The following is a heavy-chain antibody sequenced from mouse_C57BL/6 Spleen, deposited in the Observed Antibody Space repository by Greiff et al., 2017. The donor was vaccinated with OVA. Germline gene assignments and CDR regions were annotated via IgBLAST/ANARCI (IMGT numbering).Heavy chain of an antibody. CDR2: IDPSDSYT. D-gene: IGHD1-1*01. CDR1: GYTFTSYW. Sequence: QVQLQQPGAELVMPGASVKLSCKASGYTFTSYWMHWVKQRPGQGLEWIGEIDPSDSYTNYNQKFKGQSTLTVDKSSSTAYMQLSSLTSEDSAFYSCARCGSSLSYFDYWGPGTTLTVSS. V-gene: IGHV1-69*01. J-gene: IGHJ2*01. CDR3: ARCGSSLSYFDY.